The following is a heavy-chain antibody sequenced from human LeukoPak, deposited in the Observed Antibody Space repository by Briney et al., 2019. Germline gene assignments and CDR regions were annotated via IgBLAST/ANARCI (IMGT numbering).Heavy chain of an antibody. CDR1: GYTFTNYY. CDR2: GAT. D-gene: IGHD1-26*01. V-gene: IGHV1-2*02. J-gene: IGHJ6*03. CDR3: ARGWWDYYYYMDV. Sequence: ASVKVSCKASGYTFTNYYIHWVRQAPGQGLEWIGGATNYGQKFQGGVTMTRDTSISTAYMELSRLRSDDTAVYYCARGWWDYYYYMDVWGKGTTVTISS.